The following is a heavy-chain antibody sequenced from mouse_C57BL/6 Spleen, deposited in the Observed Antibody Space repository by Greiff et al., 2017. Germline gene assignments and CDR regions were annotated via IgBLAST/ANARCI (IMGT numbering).Heavy chain of an antibody. CDR1: GYTFTSYW. Sequence: QVQLQQPGAELVRPGSSVKLSCKASGYTFTSYWMHWVKQRPIQGLEWIGNIDPSDSETHYNQKFKDKATLTVDKSSSTAYMQLSSLTSEDSAVYYCARSGYYEFYYFDYWGQGTTLTVSS. J-gene: IGHJ2*01. D-gene: IGHD2-3*01. CDR3: ARSGYYEFYYFDY. CDR2: IDPSDSET. V-gene: IGHV1-52*01.